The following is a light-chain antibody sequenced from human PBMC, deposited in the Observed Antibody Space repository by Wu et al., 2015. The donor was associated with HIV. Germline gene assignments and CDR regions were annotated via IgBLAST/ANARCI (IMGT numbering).Light chain of an antibody. Sequence: DIQMTQSPSSLSASVGDRVTITCRASQNIRSYLNWYQQEPGKAPKLLIYAASSLQSGVPSRFSGSGSETDFTLTITSLQPEDFATYYCQQSYSSVITFGQGTRLQI. J-gene: IGKJ5*01. CDR3: QQSYSSVIT. CDR2: AAS. CDR1: QNIRSY. V-gene: IGKV1-39*01.